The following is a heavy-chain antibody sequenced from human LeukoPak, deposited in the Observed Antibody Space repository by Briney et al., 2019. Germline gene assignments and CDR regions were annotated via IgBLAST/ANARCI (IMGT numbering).Heavy chain of an antibody. D-gene: IGHD6-13*01. Sequence: SETLSLTCTVSGGSISSYYWSWIRQPPGKGLEWIGYIYYSGSTNYNPSLKSRVTISVDTSKNQFSLKLSSVTAADTAVYYCARGVASSSWPYYYYYYMDVWGKGTTVTVSS. V-gene: IGHV4-59*08. CDR3: ARGVASSSWPYYYYYYMDV. CDR1: GGSISSYY. J-gene: IGHJ6*03. CDR2: IYYSGST.